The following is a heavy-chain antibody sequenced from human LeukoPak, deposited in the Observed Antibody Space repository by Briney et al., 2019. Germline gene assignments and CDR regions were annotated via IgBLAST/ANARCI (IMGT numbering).Heavy chain of an antibody. D-gene: IGHD3-10*01. CDR2: INSHGMT. Sequence: ASETLSLTCTVSRGSNTNYYLNWVRQPAGKGLEWIGRINSHGMTSYESSLKSRVLMSVDTSNNQVSPTLRSVTAADSAIYYCAGETMGAYGDYMDVWGKGTAVIVSS. CDR1: RGSNTNYY. CDR3: AGETMGAYGDYMDV. J-gene: IGHJ6*03. V-gene: IGHV4-4*07.